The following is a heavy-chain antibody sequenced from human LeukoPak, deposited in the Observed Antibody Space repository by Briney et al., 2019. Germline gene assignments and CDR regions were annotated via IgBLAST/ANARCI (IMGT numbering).Heavy chain of an antibody. CDR3: AREYSSTWYRGPAEYFQH. CDR2: IKQDGSEK. CDR1: GFTFNNAW. V-gene: IGHV3-7*01. J-gene: IGHJ1*01. D-gene: IGHD6-13*01. Sequence: GGSLRLSCTASGFTFNNAWMSWVRQALGKGLEWVANIKQDGSEKYYVDSVKGRFTISRDNAKNSLYLQMNSLRAEDTAVYYCAREYSSTWYRGPAEYFQHWGQGTLVTVSS.